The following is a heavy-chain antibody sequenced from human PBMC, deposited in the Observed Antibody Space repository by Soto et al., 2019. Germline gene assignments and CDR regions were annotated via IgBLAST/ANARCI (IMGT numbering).Heavy chain of an antibody. J-gene: IGHJ4*02. CDR1: GYTFTSYG. D-gene: IGHD3-22*01. CDR3: ARADSSGSPYYFDY. V-gene: IGHV1-18*01. CDR2: ISAYNGNT. Sequence: ASVKVSCTASGYTFTSYGIIWVRQAPGQGLEWMGWISAYNGNTNYAQKLQGRVTMTTDTSTSTAYMELRSLRSDDTAVYYCARADSSGSPYYFDYWGQGTLVTVSS.